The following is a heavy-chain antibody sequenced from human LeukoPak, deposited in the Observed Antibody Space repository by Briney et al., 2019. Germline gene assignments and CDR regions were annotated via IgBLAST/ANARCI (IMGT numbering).Heavy chain of an antibody. D-gene: IGHD1-26*01. V-gene: IGHV3-11*03. CDR1: GFTFSDYY. J-gene: IGHJ4*02. CDR3: ARSGSYDY. Sequence: SGGSLRLSCAASGFTFSDYYMSWNRQAPGKGLEWVSYISSSSSYTNYADSVKGRFTISRDNAKNSLYQQMNSLRADDTAVYCCARSGSYDYCGQGTLVTVSS. CDR2: ISSSSSYT.